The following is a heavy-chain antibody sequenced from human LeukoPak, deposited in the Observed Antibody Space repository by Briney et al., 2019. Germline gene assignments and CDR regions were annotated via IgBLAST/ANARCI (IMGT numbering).Heavy chain of an antibody. J-gene: IGHJ4*02. D-gene: IGHD3-22*01. CDR2: ISSSSSYI. Sequence: GGSLRLSCAASGFTFSSYSMNWVRQAPGKGLEWVSSISSSSSYIYYADSVKGRFTISRDNAKNSLYLQMNSLRAEDTAVYSCVSGSHYDSSGHYGDYWGQGTLVTVSS. CDR1: GFTFSSYS. CDR3: VSGSHYDSSGHYGDY. V-gene: IGHV3-21*04.